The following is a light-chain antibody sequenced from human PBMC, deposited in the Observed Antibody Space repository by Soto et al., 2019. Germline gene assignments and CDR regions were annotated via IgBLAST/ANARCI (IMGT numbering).Light chain of an antibody. CDR1: QSIICW. V-gene: IGKV1-5*01. CDR2: DAS. J-gene: IGKJ1*01. CDR3: QQYNTLST. Sequence: DIQMTQSPSTLSASVGDRVTITCRASQSIICWLAWYQQTPGNAPKLLIYDASTFESGAPRLISSGGAATEFPITISRLHHDDLATYYRQQYNTLSTFGQGTKVDIK.